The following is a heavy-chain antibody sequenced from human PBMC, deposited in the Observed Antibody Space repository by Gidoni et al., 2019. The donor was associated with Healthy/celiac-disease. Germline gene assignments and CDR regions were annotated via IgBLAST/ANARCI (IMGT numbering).Heavy chain of an antibody. CDR3: TTDTSYGYDSSGYYLYYFDY. V-gene: IGHV3-15*01. D-gene: IGHD3-22*01. J-gene: IGHJ4*02. CDR2: IKSKTDGGTT. Sequence: EVQLVESGGGLVKPGGSLRLSCAASGFTVRNAWMSWVRQAPGKGLEWVGRIKSKTDGGTTDYAAPVKGRFTISRDDSKNTLYLQMNSLKTEDTAVYYCTTDTSYGYDSSGYYLYYFDYWGQGTLVTVSS. CDR1: GFTVRNAW.